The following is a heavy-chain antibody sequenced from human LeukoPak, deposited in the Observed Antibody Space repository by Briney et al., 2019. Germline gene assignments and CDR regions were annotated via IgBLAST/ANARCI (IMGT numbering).Heavy chain of an antibody. CDR1: GFTFSSYS. V-gene: IGHV3-21*01. CDR3: ARVRQQLDRRGQFDY. J-gene: IGHJ4*02. D-gene: IGHD6-13*01. Sequence: GGSLRLSCAASGFTFSSYSMNWVRQAPGKGLEWVSSISSSSSYIYYGDSVKGRFTISRDNAKNSLYLQMNSLRAEDTAVYYCARVRQQLDRRGQFDYWGQGTLVTVSS. CDR2: ISSSSSYI.